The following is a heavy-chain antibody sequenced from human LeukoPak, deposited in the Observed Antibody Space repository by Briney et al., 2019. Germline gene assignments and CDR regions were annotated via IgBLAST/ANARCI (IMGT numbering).Heavy chain of an antibody. CDR3: ARCSYDSSGYYRNWFDP. J-gene: IGHJ5*02. CDR1: GGSISSGGYY. D-gene: IGHD3-22*01. CDR2: IYYSGST. Sequence: SETLSLTCTVSGGSISSGGYYWSWIRQHPGKGLEWIGYIYYSGSTYYNPSLKGRVTISVDTSKNQFSLKLSSVTAADTAVYYCARCSYDSSGYYRNWFDPWGQGTLVTVSS. V-gene: IGHV4-31*03.